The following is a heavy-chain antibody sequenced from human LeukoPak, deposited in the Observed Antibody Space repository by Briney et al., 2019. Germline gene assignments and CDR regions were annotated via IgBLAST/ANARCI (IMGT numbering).Heavy chain of an antibody. CDR2: VNHSGYT. V-gene: IGHV4-34*01. Sequence: SETLSLTCGVSGTSFTSYYWSWIRQTPGKGLEWIVEVNHSGYTNMNPSLKSRVTISVDTSKNQFSLMMTSVTAADTAVYFCARMTTGHDYWGQGTLVTVSS. D-gene: IGHD4-17*01. J-gene: IGHJ4*02. CDR3: ARMTTGHDY. CDR1: GTSFTSYY.